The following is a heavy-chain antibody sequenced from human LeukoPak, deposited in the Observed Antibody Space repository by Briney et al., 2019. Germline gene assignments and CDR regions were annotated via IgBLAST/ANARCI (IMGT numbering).Heavy chain of an antibody. CDR1: GFTFSSYG. V-gene: IGHV3-30*03. CDR3: ARLGITMVRGVTPTDY. J-gene: IGHJ4*02. D-gene: IGHD3-10*01. Sequence: PGGSLRLSCAASGFTFSSYGMHWVRQAPGKGLEWVAVISYDGSNKYYADSVKGRFTISRDNSKNTLYLQMNSLRAEDTAVYYCARLGITMVRGVTPTDYWGQGTLVTVSS. CDR2: ISYDGSNK.